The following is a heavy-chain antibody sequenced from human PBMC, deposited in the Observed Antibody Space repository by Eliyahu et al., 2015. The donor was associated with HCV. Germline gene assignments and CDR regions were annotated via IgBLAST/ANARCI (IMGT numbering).Heavy chain of an antibody. CDR1: GYXFXGYH. CDR3: XRDRGTGYGDPPDY. J-gene: IGHJ4*02. CDR2: INPNSGDT. V-gene: IGHV1-2*02. D-gene: IGHD4-17*01. Sequence: QVQLVQSGAEVKKPGASVKVSCKASGYXFXGYHLQWVRQAPGQGLEWMGWINPNSGDTHYAQKFQGRVTLTRDTSISTAYMELSRLRSDDTAVYYCXRDRGTGYGDPPDYWGQGTLVTVSS.